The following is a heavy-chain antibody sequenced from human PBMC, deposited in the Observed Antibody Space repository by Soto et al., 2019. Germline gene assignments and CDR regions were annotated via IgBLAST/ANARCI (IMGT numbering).Heavy chain of an antibody. Sequence: GASVKVSCKASGGTFSSYTISWVRQAPGQGLEWMGRIIPILGIANYAQKFQGRVTITADKSTSTAYMELSSLRSEDTAVYYCAIEYSGYDYFDYWGQGTLVTVSS. CDR2: IIPILGIA. D-gene: IGHD5-12*01. CDR1: GGTFSSYT. CDR3: AIEYSGYDYFDY. V-gene: IGHV1-69*02. J-gene: IGHJ4*02.